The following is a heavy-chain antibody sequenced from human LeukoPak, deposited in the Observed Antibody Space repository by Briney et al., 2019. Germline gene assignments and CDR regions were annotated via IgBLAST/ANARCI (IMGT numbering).Heavy chain of an antibody. Sequence: ASVKVSCKDSGYTFTGYYMHWVRQAPGQGLEWMGRINPNNGGTNYAQKFQGRVTMTRDTSISTAYMELSSLRSDDTAVYYCARDGDFWSGYYCDYWGQGTQVTVSS. CDR1: GYTFTGYY. J-gene: IGHJ4*02. D-gene: IGHD3-3*01. V-gene: IGHV1-2*06. CDR3: ARDGDFWSGYYCDY. CDR2: INPNNGGT.